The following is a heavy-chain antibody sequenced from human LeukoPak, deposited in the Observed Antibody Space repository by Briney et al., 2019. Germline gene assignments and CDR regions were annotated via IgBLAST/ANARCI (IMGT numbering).Heavy chain of an antibody. D-gene: IGHD3-10*01. V-gene: IGHV3-64D*08. CDR3: VKDLRGGGYYTSFDY. Sequence: GGSLRLSCSASGFTFSTYSMHWVRQAPGKGLELVSTINIKGDDTYYADSVKGRFTTSRDHSRKTLYLQMSSLRAEDTAVYYCVKDLRGGGYYTSFDYWGQGTLVTVSS. CDR1: GFTFSTYS. CDR2: INIKGDDT. J-gene: IGHJ4*02.